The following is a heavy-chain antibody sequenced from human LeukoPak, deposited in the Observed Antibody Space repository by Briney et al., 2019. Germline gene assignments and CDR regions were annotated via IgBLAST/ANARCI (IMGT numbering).Heavy chain of an antibody. J-gene: IGHJ4*02. Sequence: SETLSLTCTVSGGSISSYYWSWIRQPPGKGLEWIGYIYYGGRTNYNPSLKSRVNMSVDTSKNQFSLKLRSVTVADTAVYYCARLAFDWGQGTLVTVSS. CDR1: GGSISSYY. V-gene: IGHV4-59*08. CDR3: ARLAFD. D-gene: IGHD3-9*01. CDR2: IYYGGRT.